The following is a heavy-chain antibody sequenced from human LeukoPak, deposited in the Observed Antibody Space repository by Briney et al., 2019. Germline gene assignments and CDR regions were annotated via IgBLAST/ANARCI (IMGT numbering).Heavy chain of an antibody. D-gene: IGHD3-3*01. CDR1: GFTFSDYY. V-gene: IGHV3-11*01. Sequence: GGSLRLSCAASGFTFSDYYMSWVRQAPGKGLEWVSHISWSGSTIYYADSVKGRFTISRDNAKNSLYLQMNSLRAGDTAVYYCASSFLEWLPPYWGQGTLVAVSS. CDR2: ISWSGSTI. J-gene: IGHJ4*02. CDR3: ASSFLEWLPPY.